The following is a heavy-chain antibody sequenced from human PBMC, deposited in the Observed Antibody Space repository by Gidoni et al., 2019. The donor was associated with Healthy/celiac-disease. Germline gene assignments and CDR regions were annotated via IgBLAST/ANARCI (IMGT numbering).Heavy chain of an antibody. CDR2: IGPSDSYT. V-gene: IGHV5-10-1*03. J-gene: IGHJ6*03. CDR3: ASLNQHRGYSEVYYYYMDV. Sequence: EVQLVQSGAEVKKPGESLRSSCKGSGSSFTSSWISWVRQMPGKGLEWMGRIGPSDSYTNDSPSFQGHVTISADKSISTAYLQWSSLKASDTAMYYCASLNQHRGYSEVYYYYMDVWGKGTTVTVSS. D-gene: IGHD5-12*01. CDR1: GSSFTSSW.